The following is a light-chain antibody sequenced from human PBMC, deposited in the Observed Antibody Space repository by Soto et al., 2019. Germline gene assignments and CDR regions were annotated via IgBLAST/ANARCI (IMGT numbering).Light chain of an antibody. CDR1: QSVSSSY. J-gene: IGKJ4*01. CDR2: GTS. V-gene: IGKV3-20*01. CDR3: QQYGSSALT. Sequence: DIVLTQSPGPLSLSPGKKATLSCRASQSVSSSYLVWYQQRPGQPPRLLIYGTSNRAAGIPDRFTGTGSGTDFTLTIYRLEPEDSAVYYCQQYGSSALTFGGGTKV.